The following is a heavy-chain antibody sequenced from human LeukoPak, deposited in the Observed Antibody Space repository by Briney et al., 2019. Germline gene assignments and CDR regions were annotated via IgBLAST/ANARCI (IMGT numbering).Heavy chain of an antibody. CDR3: AKDEVKYCSGGSCYSGHY. CDR2: ISYDGSNK. Sequence: PGGSLRLSCAASGFTFSSYGMHWVRQAPGKGLEWVAVISYDGSNKYYADSVKGRFTISRDNSKNTLYLQMNSLRAEDTAVYYCAKDEVKYCSGGSCYSGHYWGQGTLVTVSS. V-gene: IGHV3-30*18. CDR1: GFTFSSYG. D-gene: IGHD2-15*01. J-gene: IGHJ4*02.